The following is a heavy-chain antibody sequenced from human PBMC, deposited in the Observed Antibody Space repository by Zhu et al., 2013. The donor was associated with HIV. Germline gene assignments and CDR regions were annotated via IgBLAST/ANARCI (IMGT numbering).Heavy chain of an antibody. Sequence: QVQLVQSGAEVKKPGASVKVSCKASGYTFTSYYMHWVRQAPGQGLEWMGIINPSGGSTSYAQKFQGRVTMTRDTSTSTVYMELSSLRSEDTAVYYCARESGSIGDREDYYYYGMDVWGQGTTVTVSS. CDR1: GYTFTSYY. CDR2: INPSGGST. CDR3: ARESGSIGDREDYYYYGMDV. J-gene: IGHJ6*02. D-gene: IGHD3-16*02. V-gene: IGHV1-46*03.